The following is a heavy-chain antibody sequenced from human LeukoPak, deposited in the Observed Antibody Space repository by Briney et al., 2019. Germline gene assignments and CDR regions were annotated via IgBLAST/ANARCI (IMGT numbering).Heavy chain of an antibody. V-gene: IGHV1-2*02. D-gene: IGHD5-18*01. CDR1: GYTFTGYY. CDR3: ARDGRGYSYGTLYYYYMDV. CDR2: INPNSGGT. Sequence: ASVKVSCKASGYTFTGYYMHWVRQAPGQGLEWMGWINPNSGGTNYAQKFQGRVTMTRDTSISTAYMELSRLRSDDTAVYYSARDGRGYSYGTLYYYYMDVWGKGTTVTVSS. J-gene: IGHJ6*03.